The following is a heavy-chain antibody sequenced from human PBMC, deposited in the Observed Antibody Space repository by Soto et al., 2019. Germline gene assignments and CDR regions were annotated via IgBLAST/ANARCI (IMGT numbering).Heavy chain of an antibody. V-gene: IGHV4-39*01. Sequence: PSETLSLTCTVSTDSSSFTKSYWGWIRQPPGKGLQWIGSSSYNGGTFYNPSLKGRVVISFDTSKKQSSLQVTSVTAADTAVYFCARHRIEVVWRGFDFWGQGSPVTVSS. J-gene: IGHJ4*02. CDR3: ARHRIEVVWRGFDF. D-gene: IGHD3-10*01. CDR1: TDSSSFTKSY. CDR2: SSYNGGT.